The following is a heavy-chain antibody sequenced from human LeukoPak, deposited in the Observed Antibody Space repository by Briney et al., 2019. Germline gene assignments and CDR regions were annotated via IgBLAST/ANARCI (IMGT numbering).Heavy chain of an antibody. V-gene: IGHV4-34*01. CDR2: INHSGST. CDR3: ARVATYYDFWSGYRDRYYYMDV. Sequence: SETLSLTCAVYGGSFSGYYWSWIRQPPGKGLEWIGEINHSGSTNYNPSLKSRVTISVDTSKNQFSLKLSSVTAAGTAVYYCARVATYYDFWSGYRDRYYYMDVWGKGTTVTVSS. J-gene: IGHJ6*03. D-gene: IGHD3-3*01. CDR1: GGSFSGYY.